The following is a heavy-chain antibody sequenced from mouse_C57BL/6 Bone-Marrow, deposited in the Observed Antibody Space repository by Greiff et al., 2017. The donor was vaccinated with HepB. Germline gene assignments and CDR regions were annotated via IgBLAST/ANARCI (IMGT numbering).Heavy chain of an antibody. CDR1: GYAFSSYW. J-gene: IGHJ4*01. Sequence: QVQLKQSGAELVKPGASVKISCKASGYAFSSYWMNWVKQRPGKGLEWIGQIYPGDGDTNYNGKFKGKATLTADKSSSTAYMQLSSLTSEDSAVYFCARRILRHYAMDYWGQGTSVTVSS. CDR3: ARRILRHYAMDY. CDR2: IYPGDGDT. V-gene: IGHV1-80*01. D-gene: IGHD1-2*01.